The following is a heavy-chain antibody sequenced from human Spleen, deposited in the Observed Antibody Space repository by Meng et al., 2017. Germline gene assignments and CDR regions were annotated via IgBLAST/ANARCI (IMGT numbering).Heavy chain of an antibody. V-gene: IGHV4-34*01. J-gene: IGHJ5*02. CDR1: GGSLSGYE. CDR2: INHSGST. D-gene: IGHD1-26*01. Sequence: VNLQQWGPGLLKPSEPLSLTCAVYGGSLSGYEWGWIRQPPGKGLEWIGEINHSGSTNYNPSLKSRVTISVDTSKNQFSLKLSSVTAADTAIYYCARLRSGSFYSRWFDPWGQGTLVTVSS. CDR3: ARLRSGSFYSRWFDP.